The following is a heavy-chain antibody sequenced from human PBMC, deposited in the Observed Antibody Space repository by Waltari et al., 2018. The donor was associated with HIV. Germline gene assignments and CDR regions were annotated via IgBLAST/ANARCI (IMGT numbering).Heavy chain of an antibody. CDR3: ARASSGY. D-gene: IGHD1-26*01. CDR1: GFPSSSCR. J-gene: IGHJ4*02. V-gene: IGHV3-48*01. CDR2: ISSSSSTI. Sequence: EVQLVEFGGGLVQPGGSLSLRCADSGFPSSSCRMTWVRQAPGKGLEWVSYISSSSSTIYYADSVKGRFTISRDNAKNSLYLQMNSLRAEDTAVYYCARASSGYWGQGTLVTVSS.